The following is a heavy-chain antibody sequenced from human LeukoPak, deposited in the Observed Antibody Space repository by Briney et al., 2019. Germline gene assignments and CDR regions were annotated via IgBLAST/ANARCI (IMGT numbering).Heavy chain of an antibody. CDR1: GGSISSYY. J-gene: IGHJ4*02. D-gene: IGHD3-3*01. Sequence: PSETLSLTCTVSGGSISSYYWSWIRQPPGKGLEWIGFIFYSGTTNYKPSLNSRVTISVDTSKNQFSLKLSSVTAADTAVYYCARAPYFDFWTGYYSDYWGQGTLVTVSS. CDR3: ARAPYFDFWTGYYSDY. CDR2: IFYSGTT. V-gene: IGHV4-59*01.